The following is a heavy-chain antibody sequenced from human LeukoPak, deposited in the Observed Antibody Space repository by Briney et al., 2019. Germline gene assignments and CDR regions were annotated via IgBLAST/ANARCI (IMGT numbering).Heavy chain of an antibody. CDR2: IYYSGST. V-gene: IGHV4-39*07. CDR1: GGSISSTTYY. CDR3: ARDRARRDPNRGFDY. J-gene: IGHJ4*02. D-gene: IGHD5-24*01. Sequence: SETLSLTCTVSGGSISSTTYYWGWIRQPPGKGLEWIGSIYYSGSTYYSPSLNSRVTISVDTSKNQFSLKLSSVTAADTAVYYCARDRARRDPNRGFDYWGQGTLVTVSS.